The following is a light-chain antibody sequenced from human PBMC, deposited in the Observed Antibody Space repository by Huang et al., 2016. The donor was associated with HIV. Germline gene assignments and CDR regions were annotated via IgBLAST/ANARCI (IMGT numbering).Light chain of an antibody. V-gene: IGKV1-6*01. J-gene: IGKJ1*01. CDR2: GTS. CDR1: QGVRGD. Sequence: AVQMTQSPSSLSASVGDRITITCRAGQGVRGDLGWYEPKPWKAPKLLLYGTSTLQSGVPARFSGIGSGTHYTLSINSLQPEDFATYYCLQAATYPWTFGQGTKVEIK. CDR3: LQAATYPWT.